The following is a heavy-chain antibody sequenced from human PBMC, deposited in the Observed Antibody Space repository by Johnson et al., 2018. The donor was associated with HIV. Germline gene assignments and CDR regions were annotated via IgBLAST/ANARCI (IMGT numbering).Heavy chain of an antibody. J-gene: IGHJ3*02. Sequence: QVQLVESGGGVVQPGRSLRLSCAASGFTFSNYGMHWVRQAPGKGLEWVAIIWFDGNTEYYADSVKGRFTISRDNSKNTLYLQMNSLRVEDTVVCDCAKGQVARGAFDIWGQGTMVTVSS. CDR3: AKGQVARGAFDI. V-gene: IGHV3-33*06. CDR1: GFTFSNYG. D-gene: IGHD2-15*01. CDR2: IWFDGNTE.